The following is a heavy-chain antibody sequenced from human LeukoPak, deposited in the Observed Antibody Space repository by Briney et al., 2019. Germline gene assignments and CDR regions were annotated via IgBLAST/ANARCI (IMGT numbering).Heavy chain of an antibody. V-gene: IGHV3-74*01. CDR3: ARVPIVVVPAARYNWFDP. CDR1: GFTFSSYW. Sequence: GGSLRLSCAASGFTFSSYWMHWVRHAPGKGLVWVSRINSDGSSTSYADSVKGRFTISRDNAKNTLYLQMNSLRAEDTAVYYCARVPIVVVPAARYNWFDPWGQGTLVTVSS. CDR2: INSDGSST. D-gene: IGHD2-2*01. J-gene: IGHJ5*02.